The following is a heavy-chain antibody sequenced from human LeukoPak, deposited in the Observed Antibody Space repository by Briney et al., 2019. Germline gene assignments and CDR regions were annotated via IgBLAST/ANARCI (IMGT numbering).Heavy chain of an antibody. Sequence: GGSLRLSCAASGFALSGYSINWVRQASGKRLEWVSFIDRSNSDIYYADSVKGRFTISRDNARESVFLQLNRLRAEDTAVYYCTRDPGYSSSSISFWGQGTLVTVSS. CDR3: TRDPGYSSSSISF. V-gene: IGHV3-21*01. CDR2: IDRSNSDI. J-gene: IGHJ4*02. D-gene: IGHD6-6*01. CDR1: GFALSGYS.